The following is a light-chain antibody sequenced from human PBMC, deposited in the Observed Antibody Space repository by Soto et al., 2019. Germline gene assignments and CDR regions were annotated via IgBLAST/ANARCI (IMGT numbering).Light chain of an antibody. J-gene: IGKJ4*01. Sequence: DIQMTQSPSAMSASVGDRVTITCRASHDISDYLAWFQQKPGKVPKRLISVASSLQSGVPSRFSGSGSGTEFTLTISSLQPEDFATYYCLQHKSYTLTFGGGPKVDIX. CDR3: LQHKSYTLT. CDR2: VAS. CDR1: HDISDY. V-gene: IGKV1-17*03.